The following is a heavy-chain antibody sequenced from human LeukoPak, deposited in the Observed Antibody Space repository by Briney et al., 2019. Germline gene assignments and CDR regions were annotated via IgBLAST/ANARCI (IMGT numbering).Heavy chain of an antibody. CDR1: GFTVSSNY. J-gene: IGHJ4*02. D-gene: IGHD3-22*01. CDR2: IYSGGST. CDR3: ARPPYYYDSSGIPGY. V-gene: IGHV3-66*04. Sequence: GGSLRLSCAASGFTVSSNYMSWVRQAPGKGLEWVSVIYSGGSTYYADSVKGRFAISRDNSKNTLYLQMNSLRAEDTAVYYCARPPYYYDSSGIPGYWGQGTLVTVSS.